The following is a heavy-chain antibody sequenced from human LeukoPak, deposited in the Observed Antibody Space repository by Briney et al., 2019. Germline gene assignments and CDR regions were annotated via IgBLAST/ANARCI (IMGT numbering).Heavy chain of an antibody. V-gene: IGHV4-59*01. D-gene: IGHD3-22*01. CDR1: GGSISSYY. Sequence: KPSETLSLTCTVSGGSISSYYWSWIRQPPGKGLEWIGYIYYSGSTNYNPSLKSRVTISVDTSKNRFSLKLSSVTAADTAVYYCASSQGHYYDTRVDLDAFDIWGQGTMVTVSS. J-gene: IGHJ3*02. CDR2: IYYSGST. CDR3: ASSQGHYYDTRVDLDAFDI.